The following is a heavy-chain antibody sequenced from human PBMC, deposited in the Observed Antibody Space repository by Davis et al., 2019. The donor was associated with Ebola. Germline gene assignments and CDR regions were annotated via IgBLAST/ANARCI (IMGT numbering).Heavy chain of an antibody. CDR2: IYSGGST. Sequence: GESLKISCAASGFTVSSNYMSWVRQAPGKGLEWVSVIYSGGSTYYADSVKGRFTISRDNSKNTLYLQMNSLRAEDTAIYYCAKSMGSSGWYHFDYWGQGTLVTVSS. CDR3: AKSMGSSGWYHFDY. J-gene: IGHJ4*02. V-gene: IGHV3-53*01. CDR1: GFTVSSNY. D-gene: IGHD6-19*01.